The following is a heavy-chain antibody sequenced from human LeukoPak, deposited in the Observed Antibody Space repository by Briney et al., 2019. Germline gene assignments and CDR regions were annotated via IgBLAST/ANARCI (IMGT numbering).Heavy chain of an antibody. CDR2: TSTSGSTI. CDR3: ARDHPSEGNYYYYMDV. Sequence: GGSLRLSCAASGLTFSRYEMNWVRQAPGKGLEWVSYTSTSGSTIYYADSVKGRSTISRDNAKNSLYLQMKSLRAEDTAVYYCARDHPSEGNYYYYMDVWGKGTTVTVSS. J-gene: IGHJ6*03. CDR1: GLTFSRYE. V-gene: IGHV3-48*03.